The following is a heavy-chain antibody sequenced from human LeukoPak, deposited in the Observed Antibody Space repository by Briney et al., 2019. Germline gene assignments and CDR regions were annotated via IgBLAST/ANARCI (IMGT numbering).Heavy chain of an antibody. CDR1: GGSFSGYY. Sequence: SETLSLTCAVYGGSFSGYYWSWIRQPPGKGLEWIGEINHSGSTNYNPSLKGRVTISVDTSKNQFSLKLSSVTAADTAVYYCARGLGGGSHFDYWGQGTLVTVSS. CDR3: ARGLGGGSHFDY. CDR2: INHSGST. J-gene: IGHJ4*02. V-gene: IGHV4-34*01. D-gene: IGHD1-26*01.